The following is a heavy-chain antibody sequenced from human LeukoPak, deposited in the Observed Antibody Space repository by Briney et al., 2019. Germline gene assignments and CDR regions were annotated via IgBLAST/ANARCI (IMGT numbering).Heavy chain of an antibody. V-gene: IGHV4-30-2*01. D-gene: IGHD4-11*01. CDR3: ARFVPVRTTVTEYYFDY. J-gene: IGHJ4*02. CDR2: IYHSGST. Sequence: SETLSLTCTVSGGSISSGGYYWSWIRQPPGKGLEWIGYIYHSGSTYYNPSLKSRVTISVDRSKNQFSLKLSSVTAADTAVYYCARFVPVRTTVTEYYFDYWGQGTLVTVSS. CDR1: GGSISSGGYY.